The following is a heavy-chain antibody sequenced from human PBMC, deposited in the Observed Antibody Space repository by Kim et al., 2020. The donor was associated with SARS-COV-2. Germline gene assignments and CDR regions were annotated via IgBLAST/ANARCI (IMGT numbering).Heavy chain of an antibody. Sequence: GGSLRLSCAASGFTFANAWMSWVGQAPGKGLEWVGRIKSKTEGGTLDYIASVQGRFTISRDDSKNTLYLQMSSLRAEDTALYYCARELGATSTYYYGLSVWGQGTTVTVSS. CDR1: GFTFANAW. V-gene: IGHV3-15*01. J-gene: IGHJ6*02. CDR2: IKSKTEGGTL. D-gene: IGHD1-26*01. CDR3: ARELGATSTYYYGLSV.